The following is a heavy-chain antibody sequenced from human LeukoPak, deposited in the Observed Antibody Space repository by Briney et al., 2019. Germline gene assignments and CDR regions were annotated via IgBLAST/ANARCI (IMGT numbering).Heavy chain of an antibody. CDR1: GYPFTTYD. J-gene: IGHJ5*02. D-gene: IGHD7-27*01. CDR2: MNPNSANT. Sequence: ASVKVSCKTSGYPFTTYDIHWVRQATGQGLEWMGWMNPNSANTGYAQKFQGRVAMTRDTSINTAYLDLSSLRPDDTAVYYCARGVVPNWDVHNWFDPWGQGTLVTVSS. CDR3: ARGVVPNWDVHNWFDP. V-gene: IGHV1-8*01.